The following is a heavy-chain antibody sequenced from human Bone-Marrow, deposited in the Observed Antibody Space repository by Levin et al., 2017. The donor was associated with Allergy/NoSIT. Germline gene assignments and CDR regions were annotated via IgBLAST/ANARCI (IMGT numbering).Heavy chain of an antibody. Sequence: KVSCKGSGYSFTKYWIAWVRQMPGKGLEWMGIIYPGDSHTAYSPSFQGHVTISADESISTAYLQWTSLQTSDTAMYYCARTAAIAVAGTKFDYWGQGTLVTVSS. J-gene: IGHJ4*02. CDR3: ARTAAIAVAGTKFDY. V-gene: IGHV5-51*01. CDR2: IYPGDSHT. CDR1: GYSFTKYW. D-gene: IGHD6-19*01.